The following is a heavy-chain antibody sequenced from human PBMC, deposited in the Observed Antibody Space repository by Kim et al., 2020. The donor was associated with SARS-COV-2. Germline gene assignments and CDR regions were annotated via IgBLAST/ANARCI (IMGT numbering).Heavy chain of an antibody. CDR3: ARGLDWDEWFGELPYYGMDV. D-gene: IGHD3-10*01. V-gene: IGHV4-34*01. Sequence: SETLSLTCAVYGGSFSGYYWSWIRQPPGKGLEWIGEINHSGSTNYNPSLKSRVTISVDTSKNQFSLKLSSVTAADTAVYYCARGLDWDEWFGELPYYGMDVWGQGTTVTVSS. CDR1: GGSFSGYY. CDR2: INHSGST. J-gene: IGHJ6*02.